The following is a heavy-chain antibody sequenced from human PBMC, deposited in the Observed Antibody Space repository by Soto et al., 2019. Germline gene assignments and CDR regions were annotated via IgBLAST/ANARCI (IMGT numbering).Heavy chain of an antibody. J-gene: IGHJ3*02. D-gene: IGHD3-22*01. CDR3: ARSVLNYYDSSGYYYVWNAFDI. CDR2: IYYSGST. CDR1: GGSISSSSYY. Sequence: SETLSLTCTVSGGSISSSSYYWGWIRQPPGKGLEWIGSIYYSGSTYYNPSLKSRVTISVDTSKNQFSLKLSSVTAADTAVYYCARSVLNYYDSSGYYYVWNAFDIWGRGTMVTVSS. V-gene: IGHV4-39*01.